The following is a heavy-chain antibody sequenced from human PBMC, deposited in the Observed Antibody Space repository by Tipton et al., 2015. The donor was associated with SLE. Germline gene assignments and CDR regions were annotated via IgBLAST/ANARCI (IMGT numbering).Heavy chain of an antibody. CDR1: GGSISSYY. CDR2: IYHSGST. Sequence: TLSLTCTVSGGSISSYYWSWIRQPPGKGLEWIGSIYHSGSTYYNPSLKSRVTISVDTSKNQFSLKLSSVTAADTAVYYCARRRSSLAIDYWGQGTLVTVSS. J-gene: IGHJ4*02. V-gene: IGHV4-59*08. CDR3: ARRRSSLAIDY. D-gene: IGHD6-19*01.